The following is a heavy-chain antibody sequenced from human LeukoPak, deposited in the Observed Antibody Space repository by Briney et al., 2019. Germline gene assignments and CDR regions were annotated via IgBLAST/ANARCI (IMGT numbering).Heavy chain of an antibody. CDR2: ISHGGGKK. D-gene: IGHD5-24*01. J-gene: IGHJ4*02. CDR1: GFPFHDHD. Sequence: PGGSLRLSCAASGFPFHDHDMYWVRQTPGKGLEWVALISHGGGKKHYAESVKGRFTISRDNSKNTVYLQMSSLRSDDTAIYYCAKTLDGFWPHFLCWGQGTLLTVSS. V-gene: IGHV3-30*18. CDR3: AKTLDGFWPHFLC.